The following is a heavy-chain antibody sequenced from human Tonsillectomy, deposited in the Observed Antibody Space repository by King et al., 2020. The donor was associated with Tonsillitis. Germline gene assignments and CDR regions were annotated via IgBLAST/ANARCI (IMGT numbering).Heavy chain of an antibody. Sequence: QLQLQESGPGLVKPSETLSLTCTVSGGSINSTRYYWGWIRQPPGKGLEWIGNIYYSGTTYDNPSLKSRVTISVDTSKNHFSLKLSSVTAADTAVYYCARLGPQVVEMRRTYYLDSWGQGTLVTVSS. D-gene: IGHD2-15*01. J-gene: IGHJ4*02. CDR2: IYYSGTT. CDR3: ARLGPQVVEMRRTYYLDS. V-gene: IGHV4-39*02. CDR1: GGSINSTRYY.